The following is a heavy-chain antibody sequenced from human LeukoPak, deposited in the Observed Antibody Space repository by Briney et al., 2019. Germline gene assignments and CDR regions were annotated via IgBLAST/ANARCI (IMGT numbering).Heavy chain of an antibody. J-gene: IGHJ4*02. CDR2: INPNSGGT. CDR1: GYTFTGYY. CDR3: ARQYRRLYSSPDY. V-gene: IGHV1-2*02. D-gene: IGHD6-19*01. Sequence: ASVKVSCKASGYTFTGYYMHWVRQATGQGLGWMGWINPNSGGTNYAQKFQGRVTMTRDTSISTAYMELSRLRSDDTAVYYCARQYRRLYSSPDYWGQGTLVTVSS.